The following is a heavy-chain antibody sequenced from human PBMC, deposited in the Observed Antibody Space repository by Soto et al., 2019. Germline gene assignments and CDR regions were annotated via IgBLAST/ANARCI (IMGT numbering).Heavy chain of an antibody. D-gene: IGHD3-22*01. CDR1: GGTFSRYS. V-gene: IGHV1-69*01. CDR2: IIPIFGTA. CDR3: ARGWGYDNNDYYYAY. J-gene: IGHJ4*02. Sequence: QVQLVQSGAEVRKPGSSVKVSCKASGGTFSRYSVSWVRQAPGQGLEWMGGIIPIFGTANHAQKFQGRVTITADESTSKAYRELSSLKSEDRAVYYCARGWGYDNNDYYYAYWGQGTLVIVSS.